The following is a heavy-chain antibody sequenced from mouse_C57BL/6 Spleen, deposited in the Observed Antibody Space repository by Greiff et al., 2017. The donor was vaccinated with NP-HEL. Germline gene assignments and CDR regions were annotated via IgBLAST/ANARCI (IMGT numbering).Heavy chain of an antibody. D-gene: IGHD1-1*01. Sequence: VQLQQSGAELVRPGASVKLSCKASGYTFTDYYINWVKQRPGQGLEWIARIYPGSGNTYYNEKFKGKATLTAEKSSTTTYMQLSSLPSEDSAVYFCARLHYGSRNWYFDVWGTGTTVTVSS. CDR1: GYTFTDYY. CDR2: IYPGSGNT. V-gene: IGHV1-76*01. J-gene: IGHJ1*03. CDR3: ARLHYGSRNWYFDV.